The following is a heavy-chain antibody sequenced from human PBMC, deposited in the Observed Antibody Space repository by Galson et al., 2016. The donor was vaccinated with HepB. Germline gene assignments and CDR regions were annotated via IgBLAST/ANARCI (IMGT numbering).Heavy chain of an antibody. CDR2: ISASDDST. Sequence: SLRLSCAASGFTFNIHAMNWVRQAPGKGLEWVSWISASDDSTYYSDSVNGRFTISRDNSRNTLDLQMNSLRADDTAVYYCARDKGTASRPVFDIWGQGTMVTFSS. V-gene: IGHV3-23*01. J-gene: IGHJ3*02. CDR3: ARDKGTASRPVFDI. D-gene: IGHD6-6*01. CDR1: GFTFNIHA.